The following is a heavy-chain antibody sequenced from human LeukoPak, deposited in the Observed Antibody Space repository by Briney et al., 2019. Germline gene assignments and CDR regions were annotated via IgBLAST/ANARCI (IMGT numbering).Heavy chain of an antibody. D-gene: IGHD2-15*01. CDR3: ARKASARVVAAHFDY. J-gene: IGHJ4*02. V-gene: IGHV4-59*08. CDR1: GGSISSYY. Sequence: SEALSLTCTVSGGSISSYYWSWIRQPPRKGLEWIGYIYYSGSTNYNPSLKSRVNISVDTSKNQFSLKLSSVTASDPAVYYCARKASARVVAAHFDYWGQGTLVTVSS. CDR2: IYYSGST.